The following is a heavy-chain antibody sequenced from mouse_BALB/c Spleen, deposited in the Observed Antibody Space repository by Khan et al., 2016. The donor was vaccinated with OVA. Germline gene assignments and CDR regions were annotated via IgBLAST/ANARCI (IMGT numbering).Heavy chain of an antibody. D-gene: IGHD2-10*01. CDR1: GFSLTTYG. Sequence: VQLVESGPGLAAPSQSLSITCTISGFSLTTYGVHWVRQPPGKGLEWLVVIWSDGTTNYNSALKSRLTITKDNSQSQAFLKMNSLQTDDTAIYFCARQPYYHYNIMDYWGQGTSVTVSS. J-gene: IGHJ4*01. V-gene: IGHV2-6-1*01. CDR2: IWSDGTT. CDR3: ARQPYYHYNIMDY.